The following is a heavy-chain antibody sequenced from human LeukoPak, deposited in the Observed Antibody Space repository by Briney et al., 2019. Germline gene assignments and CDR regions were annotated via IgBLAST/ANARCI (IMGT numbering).Heavy chain of an antibody. D-gene: IGHD3-9*01. Sequence: ASVKVSCKASGYTFTSYGISWVRQAPGQGLEWMGWISAYNGNTNSAQKLQGRVTITTDTSTSTAYMELRSLRSDDTAVYYCARAVLRYFDWYPSGYYGMDVWGQGTTVTVSS. J-gene: IGHJ6*02. CDR3: ARAVLRYFDWYPSGYYGMDV. V-gene: IGHV1-18*01. CDR1: GYTFTSYG. CDR2: ISAYNGNT.